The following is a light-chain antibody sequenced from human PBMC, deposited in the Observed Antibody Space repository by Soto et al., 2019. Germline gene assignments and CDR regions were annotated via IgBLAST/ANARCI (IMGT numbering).Light chain of an antibody. CDR3: QRYNSYPLT. V-gene: IGKV1-5*03. CDR1: QSIRSW. J-gene: IGKJ4*01. Sequence: DIQMTQSPSTLSASVGDRVTITCRASQSIRSWLAWYQQKPGKAPNLLIYKASSLESGVPSRFSGSGSGTEFTLTISSLQPDDFATYYCQRYNSYPLTVGGGTKVEIK. CDR2: KAS.